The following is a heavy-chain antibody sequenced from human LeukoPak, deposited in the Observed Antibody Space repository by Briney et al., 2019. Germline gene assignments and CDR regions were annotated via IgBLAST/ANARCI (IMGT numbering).Heavy chain of an antibody. CDR3: ARDNPIAAAGSPI. V-gene: IGHV3-21*01. Sequence: GGSLRLSCAASGFTFSSYSMNWVRQAPGKGLEWVSSISSSSSYIYYADSVKGRFTISRDNAKNSLYLQMTSLRSEATAVYYCARDNPIAAAGSPIWGQGTMVTASS. D-gene: IGHD6-13*01. CDR1: GFTFSSYS. CDR2: ISSSSSYI. J-gene: IGHJ3*02.